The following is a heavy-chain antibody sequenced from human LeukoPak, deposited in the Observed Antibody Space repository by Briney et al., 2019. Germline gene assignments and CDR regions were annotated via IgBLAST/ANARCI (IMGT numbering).Heavy chain of an antibody. D-gene: IGHD3-22*01. V-gene: IGHV4-30-4*01. J-gene: IGHJ4*02. Sequence: SQTLSLTCTVSGGSISSGDYYWSWIRQPPGKGLEWIGYIYYSGSTYYNPSLKSRVTISVDTSKNQFSLKLSSVTAADTAVYYCARVGYYYDSNGYSPPDYWGQGTLVTVSS. CDR2: IYYSGST. CDR1: GGSISSGDYY. CDR3: ARVGYYYDSNGYSPPDY.